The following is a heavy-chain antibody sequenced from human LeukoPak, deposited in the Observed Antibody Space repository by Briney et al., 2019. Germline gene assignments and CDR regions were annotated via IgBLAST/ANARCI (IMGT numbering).Heavy chain of an antibody. CDR1: GYSFTSYW. CDR2: IYPGDSDT. J-gene: IGHJ4*02. CDR3: VYSSSWYQIDY. D-gene: IGHD6-13*01. Sequence: KAGESLKISCKGSGYSFTSYWIGWVRQMPGKGLEWMGIIYPGDSDTRYSPSFQDQVTISADKSISTAYLQWSSLKASDTAMYYCVYSSSWYQIDYWGQGTLVTVSS. V-gene: IGHV5-51*01.